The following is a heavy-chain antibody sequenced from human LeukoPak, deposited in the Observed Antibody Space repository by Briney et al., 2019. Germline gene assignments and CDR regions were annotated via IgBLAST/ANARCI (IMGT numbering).Heavy chain of an antibody. Sequence: GGSLRLSCAASGFTFSSYAMSWVRQAPGKGLEWVSAISGSGGSTYYADSVKGRFTISRDNSKNTLYLQMNSLRAEDTAVYYCAKLGRITMVRGVITLFDYWGQGTLVTVSS. J-gene: IGHJ4*02. CDR3: AKLGRITMVRGVITLFDY. CDR1: GFTFSSYA. CDR2: ISGSGGST. D-gene: IGHD3-10*01. V-gene: IGHV3-23*01.